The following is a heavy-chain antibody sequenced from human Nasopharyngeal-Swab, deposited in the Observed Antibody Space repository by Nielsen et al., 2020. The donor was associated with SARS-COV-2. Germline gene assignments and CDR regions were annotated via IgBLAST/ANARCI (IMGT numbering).Heavy chain of an antibody. J-gene: IGHJ5*02. CDR1: GGSISSYY. D-gene: IGHD6-19*01. V-gene: IGHV4-59*12. Sequence: SETLSLTCTVSGGSISSYYWSWIRQPPGKGLEWIGYIYYSGSTNYNPSLKSRVTISVDTSKNQFSLQLNSVTPEDTAVYYCARGSVAVAGPVYNWFDPWGQGTQVTVSS. CDR3: ARGSVAVAGPVYNWFDP. CDR2: IYYSGST.